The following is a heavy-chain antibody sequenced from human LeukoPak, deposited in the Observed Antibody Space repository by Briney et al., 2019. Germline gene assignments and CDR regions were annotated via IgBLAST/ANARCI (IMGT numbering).Heavy chain of an antibody. V-gene: IGHV3-11*01. D-gene: IGHD3-16*01. CDR1: GFSLSDYQ. CDR2: ITASGRST. J-gene: IGHJ4*02. Sequence: PGGSLRLSCAASGFSLSDYQMSRVRQAPGKGLEWISYITASGRSTNYADSVKGRFTISRDNAKNSVVLQMNSLRAEDTAVYYCTRERRGSYYAFESWGQGTLVSVSS. CDR3: TRERRGSYYAFES.